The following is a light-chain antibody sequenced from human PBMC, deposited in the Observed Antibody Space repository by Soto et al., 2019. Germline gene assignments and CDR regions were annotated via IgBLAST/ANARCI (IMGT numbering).Light chain of an antibody. CDR1: QVIENS. Sequence: IQLTQSPSSLSASVGDRVTITCRASQVIENSLVWHQQKPGKAPKLLIYGASTLQSGVPSRFSGSVSGTDFTLTISSLQPEDFATYYFQQLKSYPLTFGGGTKVEIK. J-gene: IGKJ4*01. CDR3: QQLKSYPLT. V-gene: IGKV1-9*01. CDR2: GAS.